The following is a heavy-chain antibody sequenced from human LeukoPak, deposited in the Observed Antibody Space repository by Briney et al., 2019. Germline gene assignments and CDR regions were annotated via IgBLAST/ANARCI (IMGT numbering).Heavy chain of an antibody. Sequence: SETLSLTCAVYGGSFSGYYWSWIRQPPGKGLEWIGEINHSGSTNYNPSLKSRVTISVDTSKNQFSLKLSSVTAADTAVYYCARPLYYYGSGSLGYWGQGTLVTVSS. CDR1: GGSFSGYY. CDR3: ARPLYYYGSGSLGY. CDR2: INHSGST. J-gene: IGHJ4*02. V-gene: IGHV4-34*01. D-gene: IGHD3-10*01.